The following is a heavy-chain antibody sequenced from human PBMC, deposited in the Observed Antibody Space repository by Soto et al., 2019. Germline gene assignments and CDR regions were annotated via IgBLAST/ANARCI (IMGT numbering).Heavy chain of an antibody. CDR3: ARGPDSGSYYFAFDI. J-gene: IGHJ3*02. V-gene: IGHV1-69*04. Sequence: GASGKVSCKASGYTFTSYGISWVRQSPGQGLEWMGRIIPILGIANYAQKFQGRVTITADKSTSTAYMELSSLRSEDTAVYYCARGPDSGSYYFAFDIWGQGTMVTVSS. CDR1: GYTFTSYG. D-gene: IGHD1-26*01. CDR2: IIPILGIA.